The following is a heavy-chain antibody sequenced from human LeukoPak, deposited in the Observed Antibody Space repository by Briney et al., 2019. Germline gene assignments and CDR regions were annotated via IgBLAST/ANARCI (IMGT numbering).Heavy chain of an antibody. CDR2: INHSGST. Sequence: PSETLSLTCAVYGGSFSGYYWSWIRQPPGKGLEWIGEINHSGSTNYNPSLKSRVTISVDTSKNQFSLKLSSVTAADTAVYYCARDPMGGIYSSSWYVDNWFDPWGQGTLVTVSS. CDR1: GGSFSGYY. CDR3: ARDPMGGIYSSSWYVDNWFDP. J-gene: IGHJ5*02. V-gene: IGHV4-34*01. D-gene: IGHD6-13*01.